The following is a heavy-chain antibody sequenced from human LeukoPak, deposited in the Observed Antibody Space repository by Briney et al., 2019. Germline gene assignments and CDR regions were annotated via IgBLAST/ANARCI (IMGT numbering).Heavy chain of an antibody. CDR2: VYYTGST. CDR1: GGSISSYY. V-gene: IGHV4-59*12. D-gene: IGHD2-2*01. Sequence: SETLSLTCTVSGGSISSYYWSWVRQPPGKGLEWIGFVYYTGSTNYSPSLKSRVTISGDTSKNQFSLKLSSVTAADTAVYYCARVRRGYCSSTSCYGPLNAFDIWGQGTMVTVSS. CDR3: ARVRRGYCSSTSCYGPLNAFDI. J-gene: IGHJ3*02.